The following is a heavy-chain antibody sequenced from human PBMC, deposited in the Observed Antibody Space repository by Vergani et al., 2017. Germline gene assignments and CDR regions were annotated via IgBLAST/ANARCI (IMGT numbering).Heavy chain of an antibody. J-gene: IGHJ4*02. CDR3: ARGTVVAASPDFDY. Sequence: QVQLVQSGAEVKKPGASVKVSCKASGYTFTSYAMHWVRQAPGQRLEWMGWINAGNGNTKYSQKFQGRVTITRDTSASTAYMELSSLRSEDTAVYYCARGTVVAASPDFDYWGQGTLVTVSS. CDR1: GYTFTSYA. V-gene: IGHV1-3*01. D-gene: IGHD2-2*01. CDR2: INAGNGNT.